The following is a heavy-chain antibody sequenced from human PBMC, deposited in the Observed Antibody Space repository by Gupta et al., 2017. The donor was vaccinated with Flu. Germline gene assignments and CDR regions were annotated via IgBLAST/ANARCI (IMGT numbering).Heavy chain of an antibody. Sequence: EVQLVESGGGLVKPGGSLRLSCAASGFSFSSYSMNWVRQAPGKGLEWVSYISSNNNIYDADSVKGRFSISRDNAKNSLFLQLNSLGVEDTAVYYCARARTTIFGVVIIMGGMDVWGQGTTGTVSS. D-gene: IGHD3-3*01. CDR3: ARARTTIFGVVIIMGGMDV. CDR1: GFSFSSYS. V-gene: IGHV3-21*01. J-gene: IGHJ6*02. CDR2: ISSNNNI.